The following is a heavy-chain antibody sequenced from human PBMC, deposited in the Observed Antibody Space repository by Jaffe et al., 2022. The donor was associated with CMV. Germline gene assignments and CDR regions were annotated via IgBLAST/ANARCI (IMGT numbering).Heavy chain of an antibody. J-gene: IGHJ3*02. CDR1: GGSVSSYY. V-gene: IGHV4-59*02. Sequence: QVQLQESGPGLVKPSVTLSLTCTVSGGSVSSYYWSWIRQPPGTGLEWIGYMYYNGNINYNPSLKSRVTISIDTSKNQFSLKLSSVTAADTAVYYCARSRKYFYDSSGYFGAFDTWGQGTMVTVSS. CDR2: MYYNGNI. CDR3: ARSRKYFYDSSGYFGAFDT. D-gene: IGHD3-22*01.